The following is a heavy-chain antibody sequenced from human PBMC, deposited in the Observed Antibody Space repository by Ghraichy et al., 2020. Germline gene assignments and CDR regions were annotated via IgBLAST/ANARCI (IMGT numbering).Heavy chain of an antibody. CDR2: ISGSGGDT. Sequence: GESLNISCAASGFTFSSYAMTWVRQAPGKGLEWVSTISGSGGDTYCADSVKGRFTISRDNSENTLYLHMNSLRAEDTALYYCAKGGATQKWRLVYWGQGTLVTVSS. V-gene: IGHV3-23*01. CDR1: GFTFSSYA. D-gene: IGHD1-26*01. CDR3: AKGGATQKWRLVY. J-gene: IGHJ4*02.